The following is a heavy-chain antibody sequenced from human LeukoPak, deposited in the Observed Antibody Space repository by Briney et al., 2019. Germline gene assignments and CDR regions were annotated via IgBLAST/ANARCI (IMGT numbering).Heavy chain of an antibody. Sequence: GGSLRLSCAASGFTFSSYWMSWVRQAPGKGLEWVANIKQDGSEKYYVDSVKGRFTISRDSAKTSLYLQMNSLRAEDTALYYCAKDRSPGLRLGEFDYWGQGTLVTVSS. CDR3: AKDRSPGLRLGEFDY. D-gene: IGHD3-16*01. CDR2: IKQDGSEK. CDR1: GFTFSSYW. V-gene: IGHV3-7*03. J-gene: IGHJ4*02.